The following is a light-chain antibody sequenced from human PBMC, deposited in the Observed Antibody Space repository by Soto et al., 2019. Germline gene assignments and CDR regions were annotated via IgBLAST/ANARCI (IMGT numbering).Light chain of an antibody. CDR1: QIVSSTY. CDR2: GAS. V-gene: IGKV3-20*01. CDR3: QQYGGSPFT. Sequence: EIVLTQSPGTLSLSPGETATLSCRANQIVSSTYLAWHQQKPGQAPRLLFYGASSRATGIPDRFSGSGSGTEFTLTINRLEPEDFAVDYCQQYGGSPFTFGPGTKVDI. J-gene: IGKJ3*01.